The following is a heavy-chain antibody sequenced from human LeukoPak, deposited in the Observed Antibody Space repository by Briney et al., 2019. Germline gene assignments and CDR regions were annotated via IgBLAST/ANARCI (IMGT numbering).Heavy chain of an antibody. V-gene: IGHV4-59*12. CDR1: GGSISSYY. CDR2: IYYSGST. CDR3: ARERFSSTSSTGRYSGFYYYYYMDV. D-gene: IGHD2-2*01. Sequence: SETLSLTCTVSGGSISSYYWSWIRQPPGKGLEWIGYIYYSGSTNYNPSLKSRVTISVDTSKNQFSLKLSSVTAADTAVYYCARERFSSTSSTGRYSGFYYYYYMDVWGKGTTVTVSS. J-gene: IGHJ6*03.